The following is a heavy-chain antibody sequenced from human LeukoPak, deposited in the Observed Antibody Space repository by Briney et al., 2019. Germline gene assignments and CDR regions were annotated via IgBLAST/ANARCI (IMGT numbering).Heavy chain of an antibody. V-gene: IGHV3-33*08. J-gene: IGHJ6*02. D-gene: IGHD5-18*01. CDR3: ARIPREYSYEPWGYGMDV. Sequence: GGSLRLSCAASGFTFSSYWMSWVRQAPGKGLEWVAVIWYDGSNKYYADSVKGRFTISRDNSKNTLYLQMNSLRAEDTAVYYCARIPREYSYEPWGYGMDVWGQGTTVTVSS. CDR1: GFTFSSYW. CDR2: IWYDGSNK.